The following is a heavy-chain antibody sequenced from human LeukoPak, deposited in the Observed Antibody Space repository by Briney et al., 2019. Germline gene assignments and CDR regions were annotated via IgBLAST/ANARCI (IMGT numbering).Heavy chain of an antibody. CDR2: IYYSGST. CDR1: GGSISSYY. D-gene: IGHD3-3*01. CDR3: ARLSDFWSGYPYGMDV. J-gene: IGHJ6*02. V-gene: IGHV4-59*08. Sequence: SQSLSLTCTVSGGSISSYYWSWTRQPPGNGLEWLGYIYYSGSTNYNPSLKSRVTISVDTSKNQFSLKLSSVTAADTAVYYCARLSDFWSGYPYGMDVWGQGTTVTVSS.